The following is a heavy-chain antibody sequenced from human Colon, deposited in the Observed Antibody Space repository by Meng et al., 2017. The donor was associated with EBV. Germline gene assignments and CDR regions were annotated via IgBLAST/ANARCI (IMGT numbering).Heavy chain of an antibody. CDR2: ISPYNGDT. CDR1: GYTFTNYG. CDR3: AREGGLGYCSSSSCYHDVRGHY. Sequence: QVQLVQSGGEVKKPGAPVKVSCKPSGYTFTNYGITWVRQAPGQGLEWMGWISPYNGDTNYAQKLQDRDTLTTDRSTNTAYMELRSLRSDDTAVYYCAREGGLGYCSSSSCYHDVRGHYWGQGTMVTVYS. V-gene: IGHV1-18*01. J-gene: IGHJ4*02. D-gene: IGHD2-2*01.